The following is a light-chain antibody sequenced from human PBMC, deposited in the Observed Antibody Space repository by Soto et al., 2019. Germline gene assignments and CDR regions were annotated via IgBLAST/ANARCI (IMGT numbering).Light chain of an antibody. CDR1: QSVSSY. CDR2: DAS. CDR3: QQRSNWPLT. V-gene: IGKV3-11*01. Sequence: EIVLTQAAATPSLSPREKATHSCRASQSVSSYLAWYQQKPGQAPRLLIYDASNRATGIPARFSGSGSGTDFTLTISSLEPEDFAVYYCQQRSNWPLTFGGGTKVDIK. J-gene: IGKJ4*01.